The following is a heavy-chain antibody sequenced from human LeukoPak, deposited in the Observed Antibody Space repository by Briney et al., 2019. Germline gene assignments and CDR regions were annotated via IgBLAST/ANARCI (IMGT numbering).Heavy chain of an antibody. V-gene: IGHV1-2*04. CDR1: GYTFTGYY. CDR3: AREYPGYCSGGSCYYHYYYGMDV. Sequence: GASVKVSCKASGYTFTGYYMHWVRQAPGQGLEWMGWINPNSGGTNYAQKFQGWVTMTRDTSISTAYMELSRLRSDDTAVYYCAREYPGYCSGGSCYYHYYYGMDVWGQGTTVTVSS. D-gene: IGHD2-15*01. CDR2: INPNSGGT. J-gene: IGHJ6*02.